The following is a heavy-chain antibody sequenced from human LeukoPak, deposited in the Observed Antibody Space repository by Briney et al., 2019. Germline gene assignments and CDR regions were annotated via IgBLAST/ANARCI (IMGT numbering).Heavy chain of an antibody. J-gene: IGHJ6*03. CDR2: IIPIFGTA. Sequence: SVKVSCKASGGTFSSYAISWVRQAPGQGLEWMGGIIPIFGTANYAQKFQGRVTITTDESTSTAYMELSSLRSEDTAVYYCARAESSGYDYRYYMDVWGKGTTVTVSS. CDR1: GGTFSSYA. V-gene: IGHV1-69*05. D-gene: IGHD5-12*01. CDR3: ARAESSGYDYRYYMDV.